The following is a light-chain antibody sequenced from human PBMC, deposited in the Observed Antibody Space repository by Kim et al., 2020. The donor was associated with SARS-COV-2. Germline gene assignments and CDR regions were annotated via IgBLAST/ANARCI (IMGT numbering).Light chain of an antibody. Sequence: SYELTHPPSVSVSPGQTVTITCSGDKLGDKYSSWYQQQPGQAPVLVIYQDTKRPSGIPERFVGSNSGNTATLTISGAQAMDEADYYCQAWDNTWVFGGGTQLTVL. CDR1: KLGDKY. CDR2: QDT. V-gene: IGLV3-1*01. CDR3: QAWDNTWV. J-gene: IGLJ3*02.